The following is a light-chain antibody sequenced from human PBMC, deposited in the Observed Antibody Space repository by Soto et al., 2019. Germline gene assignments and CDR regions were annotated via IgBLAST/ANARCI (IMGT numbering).Light chain of an antibody. CDR1: SSDVGIYHY. CDR3: SSYTTNITRV. J-gene: IGLJ3*02. V-gene: IGLV2-14*03. CDR2: DVT. Sequence: QSVLTQPASVSGSPGQSITISCTGSSSDVGIYHYVSWYQQYAGKAPKLIIYDVTNRPSGVSVRFSGSKSGNTASLTISGLRTEDEADYYCSSYTTNITRVFGGGTKLTVL.